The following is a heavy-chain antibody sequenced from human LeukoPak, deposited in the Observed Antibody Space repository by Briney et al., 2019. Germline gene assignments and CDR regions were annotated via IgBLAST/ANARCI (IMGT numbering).Heavy chain of an antibody. J-gene: IGHJ4*02. V-gene: IGHV3-30-3*01. CDR2: ISYDGSNK. CDR3: ARDRFLEWSFDY. CDR1: GFTFSSYA. Sequence: PGGSLRLSCAASGFTFSSYAMHWVRQAPGKGLEWVAVISYDGSNKYYADSVKGRFTISRDNSKNTLYLQMNSLRAEDTAVYYCARDRFLEWSFDYWGQGTLVTVSS. D-gene: IGHD3-3*01.